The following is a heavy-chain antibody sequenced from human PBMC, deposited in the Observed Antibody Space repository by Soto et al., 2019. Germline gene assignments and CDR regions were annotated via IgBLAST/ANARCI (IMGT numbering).Heavy chain of an antibody. J-gene: IGHJ4*02. CDR2: VYYTGTT. Sequence: SETLSLTCTVSGGSIGSYHWSWVRQPPGKGLEWIASVYYTGTTNYNPSLGSRVTISIDAPENQISLKLTSVTAADTAFYYCARDTVLTGMFDFWGQGTLVTVS. CDR1: GGSIGSYH. D-gene: IGHD4-17*01. V-gene: IGHV4-59*01. CDR3: ARDTVLTGMFDF.